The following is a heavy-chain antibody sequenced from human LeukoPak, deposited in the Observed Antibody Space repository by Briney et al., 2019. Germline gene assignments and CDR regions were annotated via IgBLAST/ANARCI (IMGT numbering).Heavy chain of an antibody. CDR1: GYTFTSYD. J-gene: IGHJ4*02. Sequence: GASVKVSCKASGYTFTSYDINWVRQATGQGLEWMGWMNPNSGNTGYAQKFQGRVTMTRNTSISTAYMELSSLRSEDTAVYYCATTRGWKAALDYWGQGTLVTVSS. CDR3: ATTRGWKAALDY. V-gene: IGHV1-8*01. CDR2: MNPNSGNT. D-gene: IGHD6-19*01.